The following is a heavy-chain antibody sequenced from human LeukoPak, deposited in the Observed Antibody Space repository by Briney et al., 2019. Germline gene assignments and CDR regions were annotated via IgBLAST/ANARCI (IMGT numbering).Heavy chain of an antibody. CDR1: GFTFSEYC. D-gene: IGHD1-20*01. V-gene: IGHV3-11*01. J-gene: IGHJ6*02. Sequence: GGSLRLSCAASGFTFSEYCINWIRQAPGKGLEWVSHISSSGRLMQYADSVRGRFTITRDNAQNFMSLQMNNLKPEDTAVYYCARDTNNGLDVWGRGTTVTVS. CDR2: ISSSGRLM. CDR3: ARDTNNGLDV.